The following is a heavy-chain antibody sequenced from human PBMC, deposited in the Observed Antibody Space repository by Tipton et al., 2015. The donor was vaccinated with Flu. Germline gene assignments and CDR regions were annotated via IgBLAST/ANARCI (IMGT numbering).Heavy chain of an antibody. J-gene: IGHJ6*02. Sequence: SLRLSCAASGFTFGSYGMHWVRQAPGKGLEWVAYLWYDGGNVHYGDSVKGRFTISRDNSKSTVYLHMTSLRVEDTAMYFCAREGPSDYGMDVWGQGTTVTVSS. CDR2: LWYDGGNV. CDR3: AREGPSDYGMDV. CDR1: GFTFGSYG. V-gene: IGHV3-33*01.